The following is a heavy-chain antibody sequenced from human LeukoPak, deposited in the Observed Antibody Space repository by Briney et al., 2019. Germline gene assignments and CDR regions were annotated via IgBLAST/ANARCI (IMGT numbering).Heavy chain of an antibody. V-gene: IGHV3-30*04. CDR3: AREGTMIVVVIPLDY. CDR2: ISYDGSNK. CDR1: GFTFSSYA. Sequence: GRSLRLSCAASGFTFSSYAMHWVRQAPGKGLVWVAVISYDGSNKYYADSVKGRFTISRDNSKNTLYLQMNSLRAEDTAVYYCAREGTMIVVVIPLDYWGQGTLVTVSS. D-gene: IGHD3-22*01. J-gene: IGHJ4*02.